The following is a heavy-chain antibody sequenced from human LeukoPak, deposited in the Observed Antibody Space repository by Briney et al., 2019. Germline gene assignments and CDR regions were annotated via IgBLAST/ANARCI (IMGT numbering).Heavy chain of an antibody. Sequence: PGGSLRLSCAASGFTFSSYWMSWVRQAPGKGLEWVANIKPDGSQKYYVDSVKGRFTISRDNANNLLYLQMNSLRAEDTAVYYCAKDAWASSIRWFGEFYFDYWGQGTLVTVSS. D-gene: IGHD3-10*01. CDR2: IKPDGSQK. V-gene: IGHV3-7*01. J-gene: IGHJ4*02. CDR1: GFTFSSYW. CDR3: AKDAWASSIRWFGEFYFDY.